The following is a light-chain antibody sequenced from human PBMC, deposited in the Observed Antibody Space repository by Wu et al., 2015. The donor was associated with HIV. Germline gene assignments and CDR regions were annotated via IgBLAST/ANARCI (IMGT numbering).Light chain of an antibody. CDR1: QDIRSS. J-gene: IGKJ2*01. CDR2: SAS. Sequence: DIHLTQSPSFLSASIGDRVTISCRANQDIRSSLAWYQQRSGQVPRLLICSASTLQHGVPARFSGGGSGTEFTLTINSLQPEDFASYYCQQVSEYPYTFGQGT. CDR3: QQVSEYPYT. V-gene: IGKV1-9*01.